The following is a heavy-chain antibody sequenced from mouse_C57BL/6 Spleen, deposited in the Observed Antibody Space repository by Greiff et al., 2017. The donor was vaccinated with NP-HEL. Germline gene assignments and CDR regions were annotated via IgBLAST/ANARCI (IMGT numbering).Heavy chain of an antibody. V-gene: IGHV1-15*01. CDR1: GYTFTDYE. J-gene: IGHJ2*01. CDR3: PSTVESFYFDN. Sequence: QVQLKESGAELVRPGASVTLSCKASGYTFTDYEMHWVKQTPVHGLEWIGAIDPETGGTAYNQKFKGKAILTADKSSSTAYMELRSLTSEDSAVYYCPSTVESFYFDNWGQSTTLTVSS. CDR2: IDPETGGT. D-gene: IGHD1-1*01.